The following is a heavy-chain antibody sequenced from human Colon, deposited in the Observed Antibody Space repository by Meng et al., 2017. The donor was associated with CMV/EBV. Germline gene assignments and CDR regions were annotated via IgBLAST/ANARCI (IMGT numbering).Heavy chain of an antibody. J-gene: IGHJ4*02. Sequence: GGSLRLSCAASGFTVGSSYMTWFRQAPGKGLECVSFLYSAGSTYYAASVKGRFTISRDTSKNTVYLQMSRLRVEDTAVYYGARVLTNVYGGDYYFDYWGQGIMVTVSS. CDR1: GFTVGSSY. D-gene: IGHD2-21*02. V-gene: IGHV3-53*01. CDR3: ARVLTNVYGGDYYFDY. CDR2: LYSAGST.